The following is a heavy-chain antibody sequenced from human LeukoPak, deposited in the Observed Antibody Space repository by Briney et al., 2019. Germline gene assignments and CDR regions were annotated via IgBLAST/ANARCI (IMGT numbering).Heavy chain of an antibody. V-gene: IGHV3-23*01. D-gene: IGHD2-2*01. Sequence: GGSLRLSCAASGFTFSSYAMSWVRQAPGKGLEWVSGISGSGGSEDYADSVKGRFTISRDNSKNTLYLQMNSLRAEDTAVYYCAKRDMRCSSTSCYSYYFYGMDVWGQGTTVTVSS. CDR3: AKRDMRCSSTSCYSYYFYGMDV. CDR2: ISGSGGSE. CDR1: GFTFSSYA. J-gene: IGHJ6*02.